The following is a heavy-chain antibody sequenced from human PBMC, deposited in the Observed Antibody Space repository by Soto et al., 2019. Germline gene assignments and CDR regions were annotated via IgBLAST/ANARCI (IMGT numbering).Heavy chain of an antibody. V-gene: IGHV3-23*01. CDR1: GFTFSSYA. CDR3: AKASYYYGSGSYNPYYFDY. CDR2: ISGSGGST. Sequence: VQLLESGGGLVQPGGSLRLSCAASGFTFSSYAMSWVRQAPGKGLEWVSAISGSGGSTYYADSVKGRFTISRDNSKNTLYLQMNSLRAEDTAVYYCAKASYYYGSGSYNPYYFDYWGQGTLVTVSS. D-gene: IGHD3-10*01. J-gene: IGHJ4*02.